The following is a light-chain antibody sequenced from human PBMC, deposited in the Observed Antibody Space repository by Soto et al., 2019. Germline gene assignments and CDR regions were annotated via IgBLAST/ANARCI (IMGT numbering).Light chain of an antibody. J-gene: IGLJ3*02. V-gene: IGLV2-11*01. CDR1: SSDVGGYDY. CDR3: CSYAGAYTWM. CDR2: DVT. Sequence: QSALTQPRSVSGSPGQSVTMSCTGTSSDVGGYDYVSWCQQHPGKAPKLLIYDVTRRPSGVPDRFSGSKSGNTASLTISGLQAEDEADYYCCSYAGAYTWMFGGGTKLTVL.